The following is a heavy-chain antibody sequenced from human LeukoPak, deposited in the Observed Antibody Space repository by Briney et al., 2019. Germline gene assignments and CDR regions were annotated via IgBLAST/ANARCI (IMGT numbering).Heavy chain of an antibody. V-gene: IGHV3-64*02. D-gene: IGHD3-9*01. Sequence: PGGSLRLSCAASGFTFSTYTIHWVRQAPGQGLEYVSAISANGGSTYYADSVKGRFTISRDNSKNTVYLQMGSLRPEDMAVYYCTRAMIGSRYFDWLSHPFEYWGQGTLVTVSS. CDR3: TRAMIGSRYFDWLSHPFEY. CDR1: GFTFSTYT. CDR2: ISANGGST. J-gene: IGHJ4*02.